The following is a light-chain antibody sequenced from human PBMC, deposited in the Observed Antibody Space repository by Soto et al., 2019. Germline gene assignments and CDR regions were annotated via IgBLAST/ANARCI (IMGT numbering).Light chain of an antibody. Sequence: ENVLTQSPGTLSLSPGERATLSSRASQSVSSSSLTGYQQKPGQAPRLLIYGASSRATDIPDRFSGSGSGTDFTLTISRLEPEDFAVYYCQQYDSSPVTFGQGTKLEIK. CDR1: QSVSSSS. CDR3: QQYDSSPVT. CDR2: GAS. J-gene: IGKJ2*01. V-gene: IGKV3-20*01.